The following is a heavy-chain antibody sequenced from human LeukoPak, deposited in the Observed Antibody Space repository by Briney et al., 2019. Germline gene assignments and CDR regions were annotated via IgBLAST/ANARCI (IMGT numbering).Heavy chain of an antibody. CDR3: AKARGYSSSWSFDY. V-gene: IGHV3-30*18. Sequence: GGSLRLSCAAPGFTFSSYGMHWVRQAPGKGLEWVAVISYDGSNKYCADSVKGRFTISRDNSKNTLYLQMNSLRAEDTAVYYCAKARGYSSSWSFDYWGQGTLVTVPS. CDR1: GFTFSSYG. D-gene: IGHD6-13*01. CDR2: ISYDGSNK. J-gene: IGHJ4*02.